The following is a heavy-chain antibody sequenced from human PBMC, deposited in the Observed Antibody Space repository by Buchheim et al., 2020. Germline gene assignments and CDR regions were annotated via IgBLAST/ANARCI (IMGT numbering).Heavy chain of an antibody. D-gene: IGHD4-17*01. Sequence: QVQLQESGPRLVKPSQTLSLTCTVSGGSISSGDYYWSWIRQPPGKGLEWIGYIYYSGSTYYNPSLKSRVTISVDTSKNQFSLKLSSVTAADTAVYYCAREPHDYGDYVLFYYFDYWGQGTL. CDR3: AREPHDYGDYVLFYYFDY. J-gene: IGHJ4*02. V-gene: IGHV4-30-4*01. CDR1: GGSISSGDYY. CDR2: IYYSGST.